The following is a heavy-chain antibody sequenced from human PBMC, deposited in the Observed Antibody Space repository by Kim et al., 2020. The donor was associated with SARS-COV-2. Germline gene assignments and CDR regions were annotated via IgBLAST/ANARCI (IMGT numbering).Heavy chain of an antibody. CDR2: IYYSRGT. J-gene: IGHJ4*02. Sequence: WSRCRHPPGKTLGCIGYIYYSRGTTYTPPLKSPVTITVYTSKNQFSLKRSSVTDADTAVYYCARGFDYWGQGTLVTVSS. V-gene: IGHV4-59*01. CDR3: ARGFDY.